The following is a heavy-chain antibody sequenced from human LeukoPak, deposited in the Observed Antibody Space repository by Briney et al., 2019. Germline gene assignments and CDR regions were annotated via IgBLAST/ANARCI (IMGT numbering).Heavy chain of an antibody. CDR1: GGSITSSSYY. CDR3: ARRRYYYDSSGYVRSRHFDY. J-gene: IGHJ4*02. CDR2: LYYSGST. V-gene: IGHV4-39*01. Sequence: SETLSLTCTVSGGSITSSSYYWGWIRQPPGTGLEWIESLYYSGSTYYNPSLKSRVTISVDSSKNQFFLKLRSVTAADTAVYYCARRRYYYDSSGYVRSRHFDYWGQGTLVTVSS. D-gene: IGHD3-22*01.